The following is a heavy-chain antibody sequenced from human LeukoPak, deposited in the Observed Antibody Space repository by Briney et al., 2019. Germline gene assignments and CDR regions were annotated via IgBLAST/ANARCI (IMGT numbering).Heavy chain of an antibody. Sequence: GGSLRLSCAASGFTFSSYAMSWVRQAPGKGLEWISGISGTGSSKYYAESVKGRFTISRDNSKKTLYLQMNSLRVEDTAIYYCAKAPRGYYYDSSGYSDYWGQGTLVTVSS. CDR2: ISGTGSSK. V-gene: IGHV3-23*01. J-gene: IGHJ4*02. CDR1: GFTFSSYA. D-gene: IGHD3-22*01. CDR3: AKAPRGYYYDSSGYSDY.